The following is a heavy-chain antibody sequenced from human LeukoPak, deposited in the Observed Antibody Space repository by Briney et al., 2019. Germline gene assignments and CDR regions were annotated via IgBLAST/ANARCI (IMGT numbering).Heavy chain of an antibody. CDR3: ARARLPNTSGSWIAS. Sequence: GASVKVSCKASGDTFSSHTIAWVRQAPGQGLEWMGGVLPVLGSPDNAHKFQGRVSITADESTNTAYMELNSLTVEDSAIYYCARARLPNTSGSWIASWGQGTLVTVSS. D-gene: IGHD3-10*01. CDR1: GDTFSSHT. V-gene: IGHV1-69*10. CDR2: VLPVLGSP. J-gene: IGHJ4*02.